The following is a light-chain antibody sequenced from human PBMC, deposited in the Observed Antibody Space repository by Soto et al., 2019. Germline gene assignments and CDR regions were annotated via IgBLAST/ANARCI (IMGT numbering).Light chain of an antibody. CDR2: AAS. J-gene: IGKJ1*01. V-gene: IGKV1-39*01. CDR1: QSISSY. Sequence: DIQMTQSPSSLSASVGDRVTITCRASQSISSYLNWYQQKPWKAPKLLIYAASSLQSGVPSRLSGSGSGTDFTLTIISLQPEDFATYYCQQSYSTPWTFGQGTKLESK. CDR3: QQSYSTPWT.